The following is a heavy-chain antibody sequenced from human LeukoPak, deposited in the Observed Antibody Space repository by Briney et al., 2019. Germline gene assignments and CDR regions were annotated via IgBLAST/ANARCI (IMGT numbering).Heavy chain of an antibody. Sequence: PSETLSLTCAVYGGSFSGYYWSWIRQPPGKGLEWIGEINHSGSTNYNPSLKSRVTISVDTSKNQFSLKLSSVTAADTAVYYCRVAARGDHFDYWGQGTLVTVSP. CDR2: INHSGST. V-gene: IGHV4-34*01. J-gene: IGHJ4*02. D-gene: IGHD6-6*01. CDR3: RVAARGDHFDY. CDR1: GGSFSGYY.